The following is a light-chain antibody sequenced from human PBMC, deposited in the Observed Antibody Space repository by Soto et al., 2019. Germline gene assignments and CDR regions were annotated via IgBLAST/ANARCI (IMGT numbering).Light chain of an antibody. J-gene: IGLJ1*01. Sequence: QSALTQPASVSGSPGQSITISCTGTNSDVGRYNYVSWYQQHPGKAPKLMIYDVSNRPSGVSNRFSGSKSGNTASPTLSGLQAEDEADYYCSSFTSNSTQVFGTGTKLTVL. CDR3: SSFTSNSTQV. CDR1: NSDVGRYNY. V-gene: IGLV2-14*01. CDR2: DVS.